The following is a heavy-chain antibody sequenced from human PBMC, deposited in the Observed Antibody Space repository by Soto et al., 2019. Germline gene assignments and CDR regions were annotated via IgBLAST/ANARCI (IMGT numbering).Heavy chain of an antibody. J-gene: IGHJ5*02. CDR2: IYYSGST. CDR3: ARHYWDYGGNSWFDP. D-gene: IGHD4-17*01. Sequence: SETLSLTCTVSGGSISSSSYYWGWIRQPPGKGLEWIGSIYYSGSTYYNPSLKSRVTISVDTSKNQFSLKLSSVTAADTAVYYCARHYWDYGGNSWFDPWGQGTLVTVSS. CDR1: GGSISSSSYY. V-gene: IGHV4-39*01.